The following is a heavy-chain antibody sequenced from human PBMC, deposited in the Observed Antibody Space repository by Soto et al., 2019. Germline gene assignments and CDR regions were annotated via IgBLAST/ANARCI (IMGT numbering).Heavy chain of an antibody. V-gene: IGHV4-59*08. CDR3: ARHFRWFDP. Sequence: PSETLSLTCTVSGGSISSYYWSWIRQPPGKGLEWIGYIYYSGSTNYNPSLKSRVTISVDTSKNQFSLKLSSVTAADTVVYYCARHFRWFDPWGQGTLVTVSS. J-gene: IGHJ5*02. CDR2: IYYSGST. CDR1: GGSISSYY.